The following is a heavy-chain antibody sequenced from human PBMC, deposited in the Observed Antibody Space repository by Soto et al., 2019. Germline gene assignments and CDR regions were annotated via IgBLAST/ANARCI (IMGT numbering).Heavy chain of an antibody. V-gene: IGHV5-51*01. J-gene: IGHJ3*02. Sequence: PXESMTICCTGSAYSFTSYWIGWVRQMPGKGLEWMGIIYPGDSDTRYSPSFQGQVTISADKSISTAYLQWSSLKASDTAMYYCATSDYVWGSYRYTWAFDIWGQGTMVTVSS. CDR2: IYPGDSDT. CDR1: AYSFTSYW. D-gene: IGHD3-16*02. CDR3: ATSDYVWGSYRYTWAFDI.